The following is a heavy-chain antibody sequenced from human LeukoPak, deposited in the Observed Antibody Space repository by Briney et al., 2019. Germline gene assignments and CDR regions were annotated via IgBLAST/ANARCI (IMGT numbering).Heavy chain of an antibody. D-gene: IGHD3-10*01. CDR3: ARDRSRLLFWIGVVDN. J-gene: IGHJ4*02. CDR1: GFTFSSYG. CDR2: ISKDGSKR. V-gene: IGHV3-30*03. Sequence: GGSLRLSCAASGFTFSSYGMHWVRQAPGKGLEWMTVISKDGSKRVSTDSVRGRFTISRDNAKNTLYLQMNSLRVEDTAVYYCARDRSRLLFWIGVVDNWGQGTLVTVSS.